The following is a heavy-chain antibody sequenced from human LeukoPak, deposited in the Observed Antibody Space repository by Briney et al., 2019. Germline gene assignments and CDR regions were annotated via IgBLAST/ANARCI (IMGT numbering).Heavy chain of an antibody. CDR2: ISGSGGST. D-gene: IGHD1-26*01. CDR3: ATWVVGYFDY. CDR1: GFTFSSYS. V-gene: IGHV3-23*01. J-gene: IGHJ4*02. Sequence: GGSLRLSCAASGFTFSSYSMSWVRQAPGKGLEWVSAISGSGGSTYYADSVKGRFTISRDNSKNTLYLQMNSLRAEDTAVYYCATWVVGYFDYWGQGTLVTVSS.